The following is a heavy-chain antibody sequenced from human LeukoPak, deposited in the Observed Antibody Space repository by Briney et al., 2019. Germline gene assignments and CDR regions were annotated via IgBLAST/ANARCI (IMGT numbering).Heavy chain of an antibody. Sequence: ASVKVSCKASGYTFTGYYMHWVRQAPGQGLEWMGWINPNSGSTNYAQKFQGRVTMTRDTSISTAYMELSRLRSDDTAVYYCARGPDSSGYYYGYWGQGTLVTVSS. D-gene: IGHD3-22*01. CDR1: GYTFTGYY. CDR2: INPNSGST. CDR3: ARGPDSSGYYYGY. V-gene: IGHV1-2*02. J-gene: IGHJ4*02.